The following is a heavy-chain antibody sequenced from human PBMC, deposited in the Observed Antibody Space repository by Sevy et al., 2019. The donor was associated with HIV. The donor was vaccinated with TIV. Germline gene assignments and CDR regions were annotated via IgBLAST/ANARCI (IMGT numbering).Heavy chain of an antibody. CDR2: ISGSGGST. CDR1: GFTFSSYA. J-gene: IGHJ6*02. D-gene: IGHD6-13*01. V-gene: IGHV3-23*01. CDR3: ASTEGSSWYYYYYYGMDV. Sequence: GGSLRLSCAASGFTFSSYAMSWVRQAPGKGLEWVSAISGSGGSTYYADSVKGRFTISRDNAKNSLYLQMNSLRAEDTAVYYCASTEGSSWYYYYYYGMDVWGQGTTVTVSS.